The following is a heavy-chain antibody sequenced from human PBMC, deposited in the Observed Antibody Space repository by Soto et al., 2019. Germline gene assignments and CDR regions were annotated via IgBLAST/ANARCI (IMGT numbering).Heavy chain of an antibody. CDR1: GFTFSSYG. D-gene: IGHD2-15*01. CDR2: ISYDGSNK. Sequence: PGGSLRLSCAASGFTFSSYGMHWVRQAPGKGLEWVAVISYDGSNKYYADSVKGRFTISRDNSKNTLYLQMNSLRAEDTAVYYCAKDLELGYCNGGSCRMGGYYYYGMDVWGQGTTVTVSS. J-gene: IGHJ6*02. V-gene: IGHV3-30*18. CDR3: AKDLELGYCNGGSCRMGGYYYYGMDV.